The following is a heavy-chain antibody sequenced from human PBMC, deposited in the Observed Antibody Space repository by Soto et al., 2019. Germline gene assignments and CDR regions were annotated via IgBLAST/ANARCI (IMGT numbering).Heavy chain of an antibody. V-gene: IGHV4-59*08. J-gene: IGHJ1*01. CDR1: GGSINSYY. D-gene: IGHD3-16*01. CDR2: IYHNGNT. Sequence: SETLSLTCTVSGGSINSYYWSWIRQSQGKGLEWIAYIYHNGNTNYNPSLMSRVTLSVDTSKNQFSLSLTSVTAADTAMYYCARHDPGGYFLHWGQGTLVTVSS. CDR3: ARHDPGGYFLH.